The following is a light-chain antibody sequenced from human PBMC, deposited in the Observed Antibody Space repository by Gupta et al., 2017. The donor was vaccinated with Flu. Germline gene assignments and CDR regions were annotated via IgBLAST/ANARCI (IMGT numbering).Light chain of an antibody. CDR1: SSDVGGYDF. CDR2: EVN. CDR3: SSFAVRNTYV. Sequence: SVTISCTGTSSDVGGYDFVSWYQQHPGKAPKLLIYEVNKRPSGVPDRFSGSKSGNTASLTVSGLQTEDEADYYCSSFAVRNTYVFGTGTRVTVL. V-gene: IGLV2-8*01. J-gene: IGLJ1*01.